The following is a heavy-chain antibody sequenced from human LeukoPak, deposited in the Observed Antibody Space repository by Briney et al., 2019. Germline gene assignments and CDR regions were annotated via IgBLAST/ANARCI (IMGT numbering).Heavy chain of an antibody. CDR3: ARFMVRGLVVDH. CDR1: GGSISSNDYY. V-gene: IGHV4-39*01. CDR2: MYYSGST. D-gene: IGHD3-10*01. J-gene: IGHJ4*02. Sequence: PSESLSLTCTVSGGSISSNDYYWGWIRQPPGRGLEWIGNMYYSGSTCYNPSLKCRVTISVDTSTTQFSLKLSSVTAADTAVYYCARFMVRGLVVDHWGQGTLDTVSS.